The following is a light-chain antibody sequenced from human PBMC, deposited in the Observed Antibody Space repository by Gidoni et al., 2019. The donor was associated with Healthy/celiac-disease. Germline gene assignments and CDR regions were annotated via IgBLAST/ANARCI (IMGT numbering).Light chain of an antibody. V-gene: IGKV1-39*01. Sequence: DIQMTQSPSSLSASVGDRVTITCRASQSISSYLNWYQQKPGKAPKLLIYAASSLQSGATSRFSGSGSGTDFTLTISSLQPEDFTTYYCQQSYGTPYTFGQGTKLEIK. CDR1: QSISSY. CDR2: AAS. CDR3: QQSYGTPYT. J-gene: IGKJ2*01.